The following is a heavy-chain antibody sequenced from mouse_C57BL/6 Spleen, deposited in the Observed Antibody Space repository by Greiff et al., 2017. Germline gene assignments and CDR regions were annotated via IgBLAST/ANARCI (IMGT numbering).Heavy chain of an antibody. CDR1: GYSITSGYY. D-gene: IGHD2-3*01. J-gene: IGHJ4*01. CDR2: ISYDGSN. Sequence: EVKLMESGPGLVKPSQSLSLTCSVTGYSITSGYYWNWIRQFPGNKLEWMGYISYDGSNNYNPSLKNRISITRDTSKNQFFLKLNSVTTEDTATYYCARAGFYDGYYGGAMDYWGQGTSVTVSS. V-gene: IGHV3-6*01. CDR3: ARAGFYDGYYGGAMDY.